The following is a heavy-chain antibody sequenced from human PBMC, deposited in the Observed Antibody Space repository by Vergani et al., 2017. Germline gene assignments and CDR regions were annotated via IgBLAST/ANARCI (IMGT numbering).Heavy chain of an antibody. J-gene: IGHJ5*02. CDR2: IIPIFGTA. D-gene: IGHD3-22*01. CDR3: ARERLRYDSSGYRGGNWFDP. Sequence: QVQLVQSGAEVKKPGSSVKVSCKASGGTFSSYAISWVRQAPGQGLEWMGGIIPIFGTANYAQKFQGRVTITADESTSTAYMGRSSLRSEDTAVYYCARERLRYDSSGYRGGNWFDPWGQGTLVTVSS. CDR1: GGTFSSYA. V-gene: IGHV1-69*01.